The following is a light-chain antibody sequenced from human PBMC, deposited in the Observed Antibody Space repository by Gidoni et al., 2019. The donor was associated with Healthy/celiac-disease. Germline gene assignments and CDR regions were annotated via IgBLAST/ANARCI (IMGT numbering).Light chain of an antibody. CDR1: QSVSSY. CDR2: DAS. J-gene: IGKJ1*01. Sequence: EIVLTQSPATLSLSPGERATLSCRALQSVSSYLAWYQQKPGQAPRLLIYDASNRATGIPARFSGSGSGTDFTLTISSLEPEDFAFYYCQQRSNWPPTWTFGQGTKVEIK. V-gene: IGKV3-11*01. CDR3: QQRSNWPPTWT.